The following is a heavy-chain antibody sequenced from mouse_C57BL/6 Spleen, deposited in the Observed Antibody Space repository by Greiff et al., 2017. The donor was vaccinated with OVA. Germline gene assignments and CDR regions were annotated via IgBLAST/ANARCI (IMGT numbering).Heavy chain of an antibody. V-gene: IGHV5-17*01. Sequence: DVHLVESGGGLVKPGGSLKLSCAASGFTFSDYGMHWVRQAPEKGLEWVAYISSGSSTIYYADTVKGRFTISRDNAKNTLFLQMTSLRSEDTAMYYCARNDYFYYAMDYWGQGTSVTVSS. D-gene: IGHD2-4*01. CDR1: GFTFSDYG. CDR2: ISSGSSTI. CDR3: ARNDYFYYAMDY. J-gene: IGHJ4*01.